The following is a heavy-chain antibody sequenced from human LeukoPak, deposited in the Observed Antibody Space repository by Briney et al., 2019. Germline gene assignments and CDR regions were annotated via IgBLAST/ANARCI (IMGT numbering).Heavy chain of an antibody. V-gene: IGHV4-34*01. CDR1: GGSFSGYY. CDR3: ARDRIAADAFDI. Sequence: PSETLSLTCAVYGGSFSGYYWNWIRQPPGKGLEWIGEINHSGSTNYNPSLKSRVTISVDTSKNQFSLKLSSVTAADTAVYYCARDRIAADAFDIWGQGTMVTVSS. J-gene: IGHJ3*02. D-gene: IGHD6-13*01. CDR2: INHSGST.